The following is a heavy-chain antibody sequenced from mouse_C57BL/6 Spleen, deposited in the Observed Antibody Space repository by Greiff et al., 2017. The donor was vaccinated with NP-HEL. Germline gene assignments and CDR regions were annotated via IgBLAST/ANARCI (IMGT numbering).Heavy chain of an antibody. CDR1: GFTFTDYY. Sequence: EVHLVESGGGLVQPGGSLSLSCAASGFTFTDYYMSWVRQPPGKALEWLGFIRNKANGYTTEYSASVKGRFTISRDNSQSILYLQMNALRAEDSATYYCARSSHYGDFDYWGEGTTLTVSS. CDR3: ARSSHYGDFDY. D-gene: IGHD1-2*01. J-gene: IGHJ2*01. V-gene: IGHV7-3*01. CDR2: IRNKANGYTT.